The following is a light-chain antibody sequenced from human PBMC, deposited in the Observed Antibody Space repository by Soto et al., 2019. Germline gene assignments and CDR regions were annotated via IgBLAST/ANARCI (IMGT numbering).Light chain of an antibody. CDR3: SSYTSRSTRV. V-gene: IGLV2-14*01. CDR2: EVS. CDR1: SSDVGGYDY. J-gene: IGLJ3*02. Sequence: QSALTQPASVSGSPGQSITISCTGTSSDVGGYDYVSWYQHHPGKAPKLMIYEVSNRPSGVSNRFSGSKSANTASLTIAGLEAEDDADYYCSSYTSRSTRVFGGGTKLTVL.